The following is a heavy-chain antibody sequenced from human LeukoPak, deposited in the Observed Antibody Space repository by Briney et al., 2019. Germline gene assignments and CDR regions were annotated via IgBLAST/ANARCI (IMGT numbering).Heavy chain of an antibody. CDR3: ARIVRQDGAYLHL. V-gene: IGHV4-59*08. D-gene: IGHD2-21*01. Sequence: SETLSLTCDVSGASITSCYWSWVRQSAGKGLEWIGYTSDSGSSNYKSSLKSRVSMSVDTSKRQFSLTLTSVTAADTAVYYCARIVRQDGAYLHLWGRGILVTFSS. CDR1: GASITSCY. J-gene: IGHJ2*01. CDR2: TSDSGSS.